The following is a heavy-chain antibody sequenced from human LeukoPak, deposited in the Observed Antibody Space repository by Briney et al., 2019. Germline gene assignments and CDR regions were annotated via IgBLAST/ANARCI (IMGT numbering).Heavy chain of an antibody. D-gene: IGHD6-13*01. CDR2: INHSGST. CDR3: ARATGIAAAGPHYYFDY. CDR1: GGSFSGYY. V-gene: IGHV4-34*01. Sequence: SETLSLTCAVSGGSFSGYYWSWIRQPPGKGLEWIGEINHSGSTNYNPSLKSRVTISVDTSKNQFSLKLSSVTAADTAVYYCARATGIAAAGPHYYFDYWGQGTLVTVSS. J-gene: IGHJ4*02.